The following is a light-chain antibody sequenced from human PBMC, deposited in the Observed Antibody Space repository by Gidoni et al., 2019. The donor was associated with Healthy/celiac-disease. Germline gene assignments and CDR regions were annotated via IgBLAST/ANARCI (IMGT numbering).Light chain of an antibody. CDR1: SSNIVSNY. CDR2: RNN. CDR3: AAWDDSLSGVV. J-gene: IGLJ2*01. Sequence: QSVLTQPPSASGTPGQRDTIPCSGSSSNIVSNYVYWYQQHPGTSPKLLIYRNNQRPSGVPVRFSGSKSGTSAALAISGLRSEDEADYYCAAWDDSLSGVVFGGGTKLTVL. V-gene: IGLV1-47*01.